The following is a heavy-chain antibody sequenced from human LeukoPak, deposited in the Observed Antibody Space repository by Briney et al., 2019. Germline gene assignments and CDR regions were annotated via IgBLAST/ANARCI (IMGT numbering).Heavy chain of an antibody. CDR3: ARDGNDCSGGSCYLGY. CDR1: GFSLSSYR. D-gene: IGHD2-15*01. J-gene: IGHJ4*02. Sequence: GGSLRLSCAVSGFSLSSYRMNWVRQAPGKGLEWVSSISSSSSHIYYADSVKGRFTISRDNAKNSLYLQMNSLRAEDTAVYYCARDGNDCSGGSCYLGYWGQGTLVTVSS. V-gene: IGHV3-21*06. CDR2: ISSSSSHI.